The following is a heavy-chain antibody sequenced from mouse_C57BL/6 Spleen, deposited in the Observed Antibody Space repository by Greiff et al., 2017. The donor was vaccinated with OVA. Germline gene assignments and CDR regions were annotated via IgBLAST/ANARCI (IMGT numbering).Heavy chain of an antibody. Sequence: VKVVESGPGLVQPSQSLSITCTVSGFSLTSYGVHWVRQSPGKGLEWLGVIWSGGSTDYNAAFISRLSISKDNSKSQVFFKMNSLQADDTAIYYCARCDDPYAMDYWGQGTSVTVSS. CDR1: GFSLTSYG. CDR3: ARCDDPYAMDY. V-gene: IGHV2-2*01. J-gene: IGHJ4*01. CDR2: IWSGGST. D-gene: IGHD2-3*01.